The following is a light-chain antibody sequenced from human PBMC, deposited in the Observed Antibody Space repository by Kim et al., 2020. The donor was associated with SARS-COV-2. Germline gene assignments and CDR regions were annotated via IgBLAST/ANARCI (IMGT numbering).Light chain of an antibody. CDR1: RSNIGSNP. J-gene: IGLJ3*02. Sequence: GQRVNVYCSGTRSNIGSNPVNWVQQVPGTAPKLFIYDDNQRPSGVPDRVSASRSGTSASLAISGLQPEDAAHYFCAAWDYSLKGWVFGGGTQLTVL. CDR3: AAWDYSLKGWV. CDR2: DDN. V-gene: IGLV1-44*01.